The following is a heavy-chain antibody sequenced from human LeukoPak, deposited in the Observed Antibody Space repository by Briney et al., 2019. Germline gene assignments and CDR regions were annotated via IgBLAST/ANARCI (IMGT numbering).Heavy chain of an antibody. D-gene: IGHD3-10*01. J-gene: IGHJ4*02. CDR3: ARDRYYYGSGSYYFDY. V-gene: IGHV4-4*07. CDR1: GGSISSSNW. CDR2: IHTSGST. Sequence: SETLSLTCAVSGGSISSSNWWSWVRQPAGKGLEWIGRIHTSGSTNYNPSLKSRVTMSVDTSKNQFSLKLSSVTAADTAVYYCARDRYYYGSGSYYFDYWGQGTLVTVSS.